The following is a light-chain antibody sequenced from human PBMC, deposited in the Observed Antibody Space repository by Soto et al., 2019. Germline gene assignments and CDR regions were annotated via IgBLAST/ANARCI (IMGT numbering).Light chain of an antibody. CDR3: CSYAGSSTAYV. CDR2: EVS. V-gene: IGLV2-23*02. J-gene: IGLJ1*01. Sequence: QSALTQPASVSGAPGQSITISCTGTSSDVGSYNLVSWYQQHPGKAPKLMIYEVSKRPSGVSNRFSGSKSGNTASLTISGLQADDEADYYCCSYAGSSTAYVVGTGTKLTVL. CDR1: SSDVGSYNL.